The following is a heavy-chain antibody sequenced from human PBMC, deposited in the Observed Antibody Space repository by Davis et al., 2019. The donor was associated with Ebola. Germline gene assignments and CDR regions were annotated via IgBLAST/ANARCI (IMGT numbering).Heavy chain of an antibody. V-gene: IGHV3-33*08. J-gene: IGHJ4*02. Sequence: GGSLRPSCAPSGFTFSDYYMSWIRQAPGKGLEWVAVIWYDGSNKYYADSVKGRFTISRDNSKNTLYLQMNSLRAEDTAIYHCARDLHWNQADYWGQGALVTVSS. CDR2: IWYDGSNK. D-gene: IGHD1-1*01. CDR1: GFTFSDYY. CDR3: ARDLHWNQADY.